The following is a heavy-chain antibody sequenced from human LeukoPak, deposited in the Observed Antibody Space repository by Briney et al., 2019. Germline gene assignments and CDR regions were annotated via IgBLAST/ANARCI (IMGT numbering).Heavy chain of an antibody. CDR1: GFTFSSFG. CDR3: TRDAPEIRFAFDI. J-gene: IGHJ3*02. CDR2: ISSNGGRT. V-gene: IGHV3-64*01. Sequence: GGSLRLSCAASGFTFSSFGMPWVRQAPGKGLEYVAAISSNGGRTYHANYVKDRFTISRDNSKNTLFLQMGSLRTDDMAVYYCTRDAPEIRFAFDIWGQGTMVTVS.